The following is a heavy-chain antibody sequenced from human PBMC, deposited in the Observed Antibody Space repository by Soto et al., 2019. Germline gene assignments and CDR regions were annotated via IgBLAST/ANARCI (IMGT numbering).Heavy chain of an antibody. CDR3: ARFGVFGGIIMGPAFDI. Sequence: SETLSLTCTVSGGSISSSSYYWGWIRQPPGKGLEWIGSIYYSGSTYYNPSLKSRVTISVDTSKNQFSLKLSSVTAADTAVYYCARFGVFGGIIMGPAFDIWGQGTMVTVSS. D-gene: IGHD3-10*01. CDR2: IYYSGST. CDR1: GGSISSSSYY. V-gene: IGHV4-39*01. J-gene: IGHJ3*02.